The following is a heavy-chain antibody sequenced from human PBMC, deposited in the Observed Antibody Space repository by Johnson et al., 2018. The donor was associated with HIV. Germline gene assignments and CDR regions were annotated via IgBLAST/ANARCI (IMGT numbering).Heavy chain of an antibody. J-gene: IGHJ3*02. CDR3: SRSIAASGRDAVDM. Sequence: VQLVESGGGVVQPGRSLRLSCAASGFTFNNAWMGWVRQAPGKGLEWVGRIKSKTDGATTDYAAPLKGRFTISRDDSKNTLYLQMNNLKTEDTAVYYCSRSIAASGRDAVDMWGQGTMVTVSS. D-gene: IGHD6-13*01. V-gene: IGHV3-15*01. CDR1: GFTFNNAW. CDR2: IKSKTDGATT.